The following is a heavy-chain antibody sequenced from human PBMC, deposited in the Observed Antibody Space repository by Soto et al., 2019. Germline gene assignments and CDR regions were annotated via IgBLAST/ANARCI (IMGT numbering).Heavy chain of an antibody. CDR2: TSDDGSNN. CDR3: ARWGTTGGLDV. V-gene: IGHV3-33*05. Sequence: QVQLVESGGGVVQPGTSLRLSCVGSGFTFRSYVIHWVRQAPGKGLEWVALTSDDGSNNFHGDSVKGRITISRHNSRNTVELQMDSLRFEDTALYYCARWGTTGGLDVWGQGTLVSVSS. CDR1: GFTFRSYV. J-gene: IGHJ4*02. D-gene: IGHD3-16*01.